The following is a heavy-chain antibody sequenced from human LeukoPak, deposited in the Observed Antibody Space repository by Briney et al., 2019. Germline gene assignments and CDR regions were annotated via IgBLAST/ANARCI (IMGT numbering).Heavy chain of an antibody. Sequence: SETLSLTCTVSGVSISSSNSYWGWIRQPPGKGLEWIGSIYYSGSTYYNPSLKSRVTISVDTSKNQFSLKLSSVTAADTAVYYCARCPTYYDSSGYYKGHAFDIWGQGTMVTVSS. V-gene: IGHV4-39*07. CDR3: ARCPTYYDSSGYYKGHAFDI. J-gene: IGHJ3*02. D-gene: IGHD3-22*01. CDR1: GVSISSSNSY. CDR2: IYYSGST.